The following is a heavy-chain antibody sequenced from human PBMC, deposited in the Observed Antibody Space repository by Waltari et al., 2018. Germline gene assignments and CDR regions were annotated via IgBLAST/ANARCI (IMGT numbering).Heavy chain of an antibody. D-gene: IGHD1-26*01. CDR1: GLGFSTYW. CDR2: IKEDGSKE. Sequence: EVQLVESGGGLVEPGGSLRLSCVASGLGFSTYWMSWVRQAPGKGLEWVADIKEDGSKEYYLGSVKGRFTISRDNAKNSVYLQMNSLRPEDTAVYYCARDWEGERPNFDYWGQGTLVTVSS. CDR3: ARDWEGERPNFDY. J-gene: IGHJ4*02. V-gene: IGHV3-7*04.